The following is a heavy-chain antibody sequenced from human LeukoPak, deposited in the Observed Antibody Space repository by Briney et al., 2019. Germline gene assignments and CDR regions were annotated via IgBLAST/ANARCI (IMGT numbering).Heavy chain of an antibody. V-gene: IGHV4-4*07. CDR1: GGSISSYY. CDR2: IYTSGST. D-gene: IGHD1-26*01. CDR3: ARGRGGLPTLYFDY. J-gene: IGHJ4*02. Sequence: PPETLCLSRTVSGGSISSYYGSWIWQPAGKGLEWIGRIYTSGSTNYNPSLQSRVAMSLDTSKNQFSLKLSSVTAADTAVYYCARGRGGLPTLYFDYWGQGT.